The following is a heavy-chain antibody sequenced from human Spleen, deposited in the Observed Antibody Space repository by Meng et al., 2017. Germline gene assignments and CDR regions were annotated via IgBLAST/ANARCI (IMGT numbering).Heavy chain of an antibody. CDR3: ARVAPMTTVTNYGMDV. Sequence: GGSLRLSCQGSGYSFSTQWIGWVRQMPGKGLEWMGIIYPGDSDTRYSPSFQGQVTISADKSISTAYLQWSSLKASDTAMYYCARVAPMTTVTNYGMDVWGQGTMVTVSS. CDR1: GYSFSTQW. CDR2: IYPGDSDT. J-gene: IGHJ6*02. D-gene: IGHD4-17*01. V-gene: IGHV5-51*01.